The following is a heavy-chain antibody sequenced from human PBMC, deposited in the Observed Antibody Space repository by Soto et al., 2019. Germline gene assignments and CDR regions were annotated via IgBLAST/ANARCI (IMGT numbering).Heavy chain of an antibody. CDR2: IYYSGST. D-gene: IGHD3-22*01. CDR1: GDSISSYY. V-gene: IGHV4-59*01. J-gene: IGHJ2*01. Sequence: SETLSLTCTVSGDSISSYYWSWIRQPPGKGLEWIGYIYYSGSTSYNPSLKSRVTISVDTSKNQFSLKLSSVTAADTAVYYCARVAITYWYFDLWGRGTQVTVSS. CDR3: ARVAITYWYFDL.